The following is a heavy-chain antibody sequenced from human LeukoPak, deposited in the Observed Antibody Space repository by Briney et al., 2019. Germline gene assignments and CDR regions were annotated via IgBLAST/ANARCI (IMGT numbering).Heavy chain of an antibody. D-gene: IGHD2/OR15-2a*01. CDR3: ARRLTLLSIPGGWYFDL. Sequence: SETLSLTCTVSSGSIGNHYWSWIRQHPGKGLEWIGYISYSEITTYNPSLKSRVTISLDTSKNQFSLHLNSVTAADTAVYFCARRLTLLSIPGGWYFDLWGRGTLVTVSS. CDR1: SGSIGNHY. CDR2: ISYSEIT. V-gene: IGHV4-59*11. J-gene: IGHJ2*01.